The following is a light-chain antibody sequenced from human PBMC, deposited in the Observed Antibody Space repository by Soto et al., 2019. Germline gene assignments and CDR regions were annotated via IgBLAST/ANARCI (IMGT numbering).Light chain of an antibody. V-gene: IGKV3-20*01. Sequence: EIVLTQSPGTLSLSPGERATLSCRASQTISNNYLAWYQQKPGQAPRPLIYGASSRATGIPDRFRGSGSGTDFTLTISRLVPEDFAVYYCQRYGGSPRTFGQGTKVEI. CDR2: GAS. CDR1: QTISNNY. CDR3: QRYGGSPRT. J-gene: IGKJ1*01.